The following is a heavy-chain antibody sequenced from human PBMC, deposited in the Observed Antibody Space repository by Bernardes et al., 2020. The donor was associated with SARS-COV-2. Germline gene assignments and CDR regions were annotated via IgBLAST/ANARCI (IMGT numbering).Heavy chain of an antibody. J-gene: IGHJ4*02. Sequence: ASVKVSCKASGYTFAHYGINWGRQAPGQRLEWVGRNSPYNDNAVYAPKLQGKVTMTTDSSRSTVYMDLRDLRSDDTAFYYWARRAAHSDFTYWGQGTYVTVTS. CDR3: ARRAAHSDFTY. CDR2: NSPYNDNA. CDR1: GYTFAHYG. D-gene: IGHD6-6*01. V-gene: IGHV1-18*01.